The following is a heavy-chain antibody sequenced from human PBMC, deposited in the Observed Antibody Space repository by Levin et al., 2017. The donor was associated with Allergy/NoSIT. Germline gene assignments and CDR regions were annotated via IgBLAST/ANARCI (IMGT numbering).Heavy chain of an antibody. CDR2: ITHSGST. CDR3: ANAGRHECSNTSCDWLPSWCDP. Sequence: GSLRLSCAIYGGSFRGYYWSWIRQPPGKGLEWIGEITHSGSTNYNPSLKSRVTISIDTSKNQFSLKLRSVTAADTAVYYCANAGRHECSNTSCDWLPSWCDPWGQGALVTVSS. V-gene: IGHV4-34*01. CDR1: GGSFRGYY. D-gene: IGHD2-2*01. J-gene: IGHJ5*02.